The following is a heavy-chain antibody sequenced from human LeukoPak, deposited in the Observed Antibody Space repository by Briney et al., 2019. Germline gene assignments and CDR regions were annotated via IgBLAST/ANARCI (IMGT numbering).Heavy chain of an antibody. V-gene: IGHV3-9*01. J-gene: IGHJ3*02. CDR3: AKDGLGKGSFAFDI. D-gene: IGHD2-15*01. CDR2: ISWNGGSI. CDR1: GFTFDDYA. Sequence: GGSLRLSCAASGFTFDDYAMHWVRQAPWKGLEWVSGISWNGGSIGYADSVKGRFTISRDNAKNSLYLQMNSLRAEDTAFYYCAKDGLGKGSFAFDIWGQGTMVTVSS.